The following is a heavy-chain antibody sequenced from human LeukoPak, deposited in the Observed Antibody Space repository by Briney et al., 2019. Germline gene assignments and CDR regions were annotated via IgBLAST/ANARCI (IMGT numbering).Heavy chain of an antibody. CDR2: MNPNSGNT. J-gene: IGHJ4*02. CDR3: ASALKRGSAGTLIDH. CDR1: RYSFTSHD. D-gene: IGHD6-13*01. V-gene: IGHV1-8*01. Sequence: GASVKVSCKASRYSFTSHDINWVRQATGQGLEWMGWMNPNSGNTGYAQKFQDRVTMTRNTSISTAYLELSSLGSEDTAMYYCASALKRGSAGTLIDHWGQGTLVTVSS.